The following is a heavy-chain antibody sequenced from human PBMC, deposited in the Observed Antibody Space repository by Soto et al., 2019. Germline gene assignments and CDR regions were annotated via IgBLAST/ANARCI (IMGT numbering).Heavy chain of an antibody. Sequence: QVQLVQSGAEVKKPGSSVKVYCTASGGTFNSYTINWVRQAPGQGLEWVGRVNPIVGISNSAHKFMGRVTITANTSTHIAYMDLSCLKAEDTAIDYCSTSYVSGGARLDDWGHVTLLALSS. CDR1: GGTFNSYT. D-gene: IGHD3-16*01. V-gene: IGHV1-69*02. CDR3: STSYVSGGARLDD. CDR2: VNPIVGIS. J-gene: IGHJ4*01.